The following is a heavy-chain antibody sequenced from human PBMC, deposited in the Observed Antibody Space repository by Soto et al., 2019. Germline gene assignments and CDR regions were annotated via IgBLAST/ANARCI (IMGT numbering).Heavy chain of an antibody. V-gene: IGHV3-23*01. CDR3: AKMTNYDSWSGYLGYYYYGMDV. CDR1: GFTFSSYA. D-gene: IGHD3-3*01. Sequence: PGGSLRLSCAASGFTFSSYAMSWVRQAPGKGLEWVSAISGSGGSTYYADSVKGRFTISRDNSKNTLYLQMNSLRAEDTAVYYCAKMTNYDSWSGYLGYYYYGMDVWGQGTTVTVSS. CDR2: ISGSGGST. J-gene: IGHJ6*02.